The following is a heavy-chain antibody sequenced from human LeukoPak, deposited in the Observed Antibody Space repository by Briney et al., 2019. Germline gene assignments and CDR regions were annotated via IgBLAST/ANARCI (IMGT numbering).Heavy chain of an antibody. Sequence: GGSLRLSCAASGFTFSNYWMSWVRQAPGKGLEWVANIKQDGSEKCYVDSVKGRFTISRDDAKNSLYLQMNSLRAEVTAVYYCARDRWELLSNSYHYCGLDVWGQGTTVTVSS. D-gene: IGHD2-15*01. J-gene: IGHJ6*02. V-gene: IGHV3-7*01. CDR2: IKQDGSEK. CDR1: GFTFSNYW. CDR3: ARDRWELLSNSYHYCGLDV.